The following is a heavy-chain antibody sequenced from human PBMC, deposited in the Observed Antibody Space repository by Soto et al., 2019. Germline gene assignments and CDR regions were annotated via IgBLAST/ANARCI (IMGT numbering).Heavy chain of an antibody. CDR3: ARAVATINRYFVL. V-gene: IGHV4-34*01. D-gene: IGHD5-12*01. J-gene: IGHJ2*01. Sequence: QVQLQQWGAGLLKPSETLSLTCAVYGGSFSGYYWSWIRQHPGKGLEWIGEINHSGSTNYNQSLKSRVTISVDTSKNQVSLNLSSVTAAATAVYYCARAVATINRYFVLRGRGTLVTVSS. CDR2: INHSGST. CDR1: GGSFSGYY.